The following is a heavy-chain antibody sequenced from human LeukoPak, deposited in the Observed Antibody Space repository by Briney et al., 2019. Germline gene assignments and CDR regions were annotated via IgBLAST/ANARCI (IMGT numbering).Heavy chain of an antibody. V-gene: IGHV3-48*03. D-gene: IGHD3-10*01. Sequence: GGSLRLSCAASGFTFRSYEMNWVRQAPGKGLEWISYISGSGSSIYYADSVKGRFTISRDNAKNSVHLQTNSLRAGDTAVYYCATFIIGPTIDYWGQGTLVTVSS. J-gene: IGHJ4*02. CDR2: ISGSGSSI. CDR3: ATFIIGPTIDY. CDR1: GFTFRSYE.